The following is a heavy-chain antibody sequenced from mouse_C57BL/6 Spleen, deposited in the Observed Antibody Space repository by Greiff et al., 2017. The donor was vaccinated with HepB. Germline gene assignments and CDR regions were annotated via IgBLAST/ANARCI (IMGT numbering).Heavy chain of an antibody. D-gene: IGHD1-1*01. V-gene: IGHV10-1*01. J-gene: IGHJ2*01. CDR1: GFSFNTYA. CDR3: VRRDYYGSFDY. Sequence: EVKLQESGGGLVQPKGSLKLSCAASGFSFNTYAMNWVRQAPGKGLEWVARIRSKSNNYATYYADSVKDRFTISRDDSESMLYLQMNNLKTEDTAMYYCVRRDYYGSFDYWGQGTTLTVSS. CDR2: IRSKSNNYAT.